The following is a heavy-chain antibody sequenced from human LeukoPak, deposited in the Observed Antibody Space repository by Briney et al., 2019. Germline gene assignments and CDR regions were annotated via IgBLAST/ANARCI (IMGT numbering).Heavy chain of an antibody. CDR2: ISYDGRNK. V-gene: IGHV3-30*04. CDR3: AKETASDFGGAVDY. D-gene: IGHD3-10*01. CDR1: GFTFSSYA. Sequence: GGSLRLSCAASGFTFSSYAMHWVRQAPGKGLEWVAVISYDGRNKYYPDFVKGRFTISRDNAKNSLYLQMNSLRAEDTAVYYCAKETASDFGGAVDYWGQGTLVTVSS. J-gene: IGHJ4*02.